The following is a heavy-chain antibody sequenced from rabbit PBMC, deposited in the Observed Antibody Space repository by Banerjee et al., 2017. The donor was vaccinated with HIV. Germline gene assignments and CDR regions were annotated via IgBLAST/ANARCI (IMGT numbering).Heavy chain of an antibody. D-gene: IGHD4-1*01. CDR1: GFSFSSSYW. J-gene: IGHJ4*01. CDR3: ARAYNSGWGGYFNL. Sequence: QSLEESGGVLVKPGASLTLTCTASGFSFSSSYWISWVRQAPGKGLEWIACIYAGTGSTWSASWAKGRFTISKPSSTTVTLQMTSLTAADTATYFCARAYNSGWGGYFNLWGPGTLVTVS. V-gene: IGHV1S40*01. CDR2: IYAGTGST.